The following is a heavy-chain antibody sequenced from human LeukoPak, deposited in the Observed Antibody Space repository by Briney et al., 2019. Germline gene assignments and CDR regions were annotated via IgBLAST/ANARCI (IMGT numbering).Heavy chain of an antibody. CDR3: AREGGYCSSTSCYRMDY. CDR2: ISAYNGNT. Sequence: ASVKVSCKASGYTFTSYGISWVRQAPGQGLEWMGRISAYNGNTNYAQKLQGRVTMTTDTSTSTAYMELRSLRSDDTAVYYCAREGGYCSSTSCYRMDYWGQGTLVTVSS. J-gene: IGHJ4*02. CDR1: GYTFTSYG. V-gene: IGHV1-18*01. D-gene: IGHD2-2*02.